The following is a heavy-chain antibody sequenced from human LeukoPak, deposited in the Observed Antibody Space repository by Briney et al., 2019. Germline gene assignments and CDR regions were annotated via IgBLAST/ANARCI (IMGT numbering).Heavy chain of an antibody. J-gene: IGHJ4*02. Sequence: SETLSLTCTVSGGSISSGSYYWSWIRQPAGKGLEWIGRIYTSGSINYNPSLKSRVTISVDTSKNQFSLKLSSVTAADTAVYYCARVVRSSGWYLFDYWGQGTLVTVSS. CDR3: ARVVRSSGWYLFDY. V-gene: IGHV4-61*02. CDR2: IYTSGSI. CDR1: GGSISSGSYY. D-gene: IGHD6-19*01.